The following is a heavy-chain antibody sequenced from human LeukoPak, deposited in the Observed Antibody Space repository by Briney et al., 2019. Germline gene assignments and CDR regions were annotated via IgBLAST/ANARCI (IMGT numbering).Heavy chain of an antibody. CDR2: IYYSGST. CDR3: ARRFDL. J-gene: IGHJ2*01. Sequence: SETLSRTCTVSGGSISNYYWSWVRQPPGKGLEWIGYIYYSGSTNYNPSLKSRVTISVDTSKNQFSLKLSSVTAADTAVYYCARRFDLWGRGTLVTVSS. CDR1: GGSISNYY. V-gene: IGHV4-59*01.